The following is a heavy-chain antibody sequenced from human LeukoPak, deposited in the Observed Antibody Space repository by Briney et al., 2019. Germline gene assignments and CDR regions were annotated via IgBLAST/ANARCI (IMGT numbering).Heavy chain of an antibody. Sequence: GESLKISCKGSGYSFTSYWIAWARQMPGKGLEWMGIIYPADSDVKYGPSFQGQVTISADKSISTAYLQWSSLKASDTAMYYCARSPTLIRGRRRFDPWGQGTLVTVSS. CDR1: GYSFTSYW. V-gene: IGHV5-51*01. J-gene: IGHJ5*02. CDR2: IYPADSDV. D-gene: IGHD3-10*01. CDR3: ARSPTLIRGRRRFDP.